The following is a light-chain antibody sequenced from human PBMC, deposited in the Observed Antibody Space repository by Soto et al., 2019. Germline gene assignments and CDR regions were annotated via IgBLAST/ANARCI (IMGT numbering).Light chain of an antibody. CDR2: GAS. V-gene: IGKV3-20*01. CDR1: QSVSSSY. CDR3: QQYGRT. Sequence: PGERATLSCRASQSVSSSYLAWYQQKPGQAPRLLIYGASSRATGIPDRFSGSGSGTDFTLTISRLEPEDFAVYYCQQYGRTFGQGTKVDIK. J-gene: IGKJ1*01.